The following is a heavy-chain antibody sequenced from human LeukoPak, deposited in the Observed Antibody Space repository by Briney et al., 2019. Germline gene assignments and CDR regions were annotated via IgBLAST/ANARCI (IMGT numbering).Heavy chain of an antibody. V-gene: IGHV1-69*06. Sequence: SVKASCKASGYTFTSYDISWVRQAPGQGLEWMGGIIPIFGTANYAQKFQGRVTITADKSTSTAYMELSSLRSEDTAVYYCARVSSGWYGFRLVYWGQGTLVTVSS. CDR2: IIPIFGTA. CDR1: GYTFTSYD. CDR3: ARVSSGWYGFRLVY. D-gene: IGHD6-19*01. J-gene: IGHJ4*02.